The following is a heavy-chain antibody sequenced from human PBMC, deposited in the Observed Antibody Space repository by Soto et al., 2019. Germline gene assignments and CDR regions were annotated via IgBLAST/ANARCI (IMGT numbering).Heavy chain of an antibody. Sequence: QVQLVQSGVEVKKPGASVKVSCKASGYTFTSYGISWVRQAPGQGLEWMGWISAYNGNTNYAQKLQGRVTMTTDTSTSRAYMELRSRRSDDTAVYDCARDSSGWDEFDYWGQGTLVTVSS. D-gene: IGHD6-19*01. J-gene: IGHJ4*02. CDR3: ARDSSGWDEFDY. CDR2: ISAYNGNT. CDR1: GYTFTSYG. V-gene: IGHV1-18*01.